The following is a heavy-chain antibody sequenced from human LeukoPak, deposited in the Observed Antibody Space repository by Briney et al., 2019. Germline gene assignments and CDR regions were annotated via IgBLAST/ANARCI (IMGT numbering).Heavy chain of an antibody. Sequence: GGSLRLSCAASGFTFSSYAMSWVRQAPGKGLEWVSAISGSGGSTYYADSVKGRFTISRDNSKNTLYLQMNSLRAEGTAVYYCAKVGPRYSYGPPYFDYWGQGTLVTVSS. D-gene: IGHD5-18*01. V-gene: IGHV3-23*01. J-gene: IGHJ4*02. CDR3: AKVGPRYSYGPPYFDY. CDR2: ISGSGGST. CDR1: GFTFSSYA.